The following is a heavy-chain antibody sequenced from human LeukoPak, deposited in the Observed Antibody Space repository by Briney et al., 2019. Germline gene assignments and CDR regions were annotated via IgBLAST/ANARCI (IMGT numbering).Heavy chain of an antibody. J-gene: IGHJ5*02. Sequence: PGGSLRLSCAASGFTFSSYSMNWVRQAPGKGLEWVSSISSSSSYIYHADSVKGRFTISRDNAKNSLYLQMNSLRAEDTAVYYCASMPKYPTGWGPWGQGTLVTVSS. CDR1: GFTFSSYS. CDR2: ISSSSSYI. V-gene: IGHV3-21*01. D-gene: IGHD1-1*01. CDR3: ASMPKYPTGWGP.